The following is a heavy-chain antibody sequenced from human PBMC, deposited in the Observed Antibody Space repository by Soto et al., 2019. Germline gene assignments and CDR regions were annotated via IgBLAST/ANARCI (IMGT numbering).Heavy chain of an antibody. Sequence: GASVKVSCKASGGTFSSYAISWVRQAPGQGLEWIGGIIPIFGTANYAQKFQGRVTITADESTSTAYMELSSLRSEDTAVYYCARGVEYYDFWSGYPPPDYYYYGMDVWGQGTTVTVSS. CDR2: IIPIFGTA. D-gene: IGHD3-3*01. V-gene: IGHV1-69*13. J-gene: IGHJ6*02. CDR3: ARGVEYYDFWSGYPPPDYYYYGMDV. CDR1: GGTFSSYA.